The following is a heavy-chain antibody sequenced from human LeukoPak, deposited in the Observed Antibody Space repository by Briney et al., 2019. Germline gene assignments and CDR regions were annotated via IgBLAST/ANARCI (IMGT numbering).Heavy chain of an antibody. D-gene: IGHD3-22*01. Sequence: GASVKVSCKASGYTFTGYYIHWVRQAPGQGLEWMGRINPNSDDTNYAQRLQGRVTMTRDTSISTAYMELSRLRSDDTAVYYCARSPNYSDSSGYYYVSDSWGQGTLVTVSS. J-gene: IGHJ4*02. CDR1: GYTFTGYY. V-gene: IGHV1-2*06. CDR2: INPNSDDT. CDR3: ARSPNYSDSSGYYYVSDS.